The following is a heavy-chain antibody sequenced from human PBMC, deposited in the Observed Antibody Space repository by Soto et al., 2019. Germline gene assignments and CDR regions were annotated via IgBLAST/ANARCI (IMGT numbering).Heavy chain of an antibody. D-gene: IGHD5-12*01. V-gene: IGHV3-23*01. CDR1: GFTFSSYA. Sequence: GGSLRLSCAASGFTFSSYAMSWVRQAPGEGLEWVSAISGSGGSTYYADSVKGRFTISKDNSKNTMDLQMNRLRAEDTAVYYSAKGKGQYSGYDLQALYYAMDVWGQGTTVTVSS. J-gene: IGHJ6*02. CDR3: AKGKGQYSGYDLQALYYAMDV. CDR2: ISGSGGST.